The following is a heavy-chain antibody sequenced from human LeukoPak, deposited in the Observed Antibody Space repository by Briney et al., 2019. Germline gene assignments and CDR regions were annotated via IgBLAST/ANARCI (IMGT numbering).Heavy chain of an antibody. D-gene: IGHD2-21*02. CDR2: IYYSGST. Sequence: PSETLSLTCTVSGGSLSGFYWSWIRQPPGKGLEWIGYIYYSGSTNYNPSLKSRVTISVDTSKNQFSLKLSSVTAADTAVYYCARTIVVVTAIGGYFDYWGQGTLVTVSS. V-gene: IGHV4-59*01. J-gene: IGHJ4*02. CDR3: ARTIVVVTAIGGYFDY. CDR1: GGSLSGFY.